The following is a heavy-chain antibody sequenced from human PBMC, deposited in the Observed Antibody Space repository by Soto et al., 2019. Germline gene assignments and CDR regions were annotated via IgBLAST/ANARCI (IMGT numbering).Heavy chain of an antibody. CDR2: IKQDGREK. V-gene: IGHV3-7*05. Sequence: EVQLVESGGGLVQPGGSLRLSCAASGFTFSSYWMSWVRQAPGKGLEWVANIKQDGREKYYVDSVRGRFTISRDNAKNSLYLQMNSLRAEDTAVYYCARIAGDRDFDYWGQGTLVTVSS. J-gene: IGHJ4*02. CDR1: GFTFSSYW. D-gene: IGHD2-21*01. CDR3: ARIAGDRDFDY.